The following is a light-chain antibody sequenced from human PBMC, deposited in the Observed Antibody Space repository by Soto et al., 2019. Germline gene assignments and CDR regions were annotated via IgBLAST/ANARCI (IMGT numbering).Light chain of an antibody. J-gene: IGKJ1*01. Sequence: DLQMTQSPSSVSASVGARVTITCRASQAISTWLAWYQQKPGKAPKLLIYAASNLQTGVPSRFSGSGSGTDFTLTISSLQPEDFATYYCQQANSFPRTFGQGTKVEIK. CDR1: QAISTW. CDR2: AAS. CDR3: QQANSFPRT. V-gene: IGKV1D-12*01.